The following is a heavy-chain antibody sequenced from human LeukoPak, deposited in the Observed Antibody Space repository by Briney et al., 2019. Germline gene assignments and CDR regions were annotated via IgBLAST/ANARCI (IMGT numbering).Heavy chain of an antibody. CDR3: ARGLYCSSTSCYNGYFDY. V-gene: IGHV1-18*01. J-gene: IGHJ4*02. D-gene: IGHD2-2*02. CDR1: GYTFTSYG. Sequence: ASVKVSCKASGYTFTSYGISWLRQAPGQGLEWMGWISAYNGNTNYAQKLQGRVTMTTDTSTSTAHMELRSLRSDDTAVYYCARGLYCSSTSCYNGYFDYWGQGTLVTVSS. CDR2: ISAYNGNT.